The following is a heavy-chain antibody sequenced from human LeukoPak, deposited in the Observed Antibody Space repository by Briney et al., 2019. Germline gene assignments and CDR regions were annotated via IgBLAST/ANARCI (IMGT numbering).Heavy chain of an antibody. D-gene: IGHD4-23*01. J-gene: IGHJ4*02. CDR2: IYYSGST. Sequence: PSETLSLTCTVSGGSISSYYWSWIRQPPGKGLEWIGYIYYSGSTNYNPSLKSRVTISVDTSKNQFSLKLSSVAAADTAVYYCARYTVVGDRGFDYWGQGTLVTVSS. V-gene: IGHV4-59*01. CDR1: GGSISSYY. CDR3: ARYTVVGDRGFDY.